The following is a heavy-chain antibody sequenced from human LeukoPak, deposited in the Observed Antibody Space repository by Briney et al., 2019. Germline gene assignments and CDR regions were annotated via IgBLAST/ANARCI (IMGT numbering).Heavy chain of an antibody. J-gene: IGHJ4*02. CDR3: ARISNMATTPDS. V-gene: IGHV3-11*01. CDR2: ISSSGSTI. Sequence: GGSLRLSCAASGFTFSDYYMSWIRQAPGKGLEWVPYISSSGSTIYYADSVKGRFTISRDNAKNSLYLQMNSLRAEDTAVYYCARISNMATTPDSWGQGTLVTVSS. CDR1: GFTFSDYY. D-gene: IGHD5-24*01.